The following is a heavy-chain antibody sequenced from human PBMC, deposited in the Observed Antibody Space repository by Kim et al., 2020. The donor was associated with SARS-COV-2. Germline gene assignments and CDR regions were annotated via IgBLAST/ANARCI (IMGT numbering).Heavy chain of an antibody. CDR1: GGSISSGGHY. V-gene: IGHV4-31*03. Sequence: SETLSLTCTVSGGSISSGGHYWSWIRQHPGNGLEWIGYIYYTGTTYYNPSLKSRVTISVDTSKNQFSLELSSVTAADTAVYFCARGDYGGTDYFDYWG. J-gene: IGHJ4*01. CDR2: IYYTGTT. D-gene: IGHD4-17*01. CDR3: ARGDYGGTDYFDY.